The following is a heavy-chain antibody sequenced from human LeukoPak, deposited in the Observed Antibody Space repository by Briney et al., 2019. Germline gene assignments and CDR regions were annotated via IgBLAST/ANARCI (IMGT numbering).Heavy chain of an antibody. Sequence: PSETLSLACTVSGGSISSGDYYWSWIRQPPGKGLEWIGYIYYSGSTCYNPSLKSRVTISVDTSKNQFSLKLSSVTAADTAVYYCARECDCSGGSCYHNWFDPWGQGTLVTVSS. D-gene: IGHD2-15*01. CDR3: ARECDCSGGSCYHNWFDP. J-gene: IGHJ5*02. V-gene: IGHV4-30-4*01. CDR2: IYYSGST. CDR1: GGSISSGDYY.